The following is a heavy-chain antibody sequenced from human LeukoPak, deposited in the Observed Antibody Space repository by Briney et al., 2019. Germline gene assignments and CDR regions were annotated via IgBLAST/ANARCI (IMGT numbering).Heavy chain of an antibody. D-gene: IGHD2-2*01. J-gene: IGHJ6*03. CDR1: GYTFTSYG. CDR2: ISAYNGNT. Sequence: ASVKVSCNASGYTFTSYGISRVRQAPGQGLEWMGWISAYNGNTNYAQKLQGSVTMTTDTSTSTAYMELRSLGSDDTAVYYCASTWYQLLLVYYYMDVWGKGTTVTVSS. V-gene: IGHV1-18*01. CDR3: ASTWYQLLLVYYYMDV.